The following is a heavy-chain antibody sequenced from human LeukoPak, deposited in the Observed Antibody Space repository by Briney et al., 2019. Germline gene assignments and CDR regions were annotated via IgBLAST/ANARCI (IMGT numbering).Heavy chain of an antibody. V-gene: IGHV3-30*18. Sequence: GGSLRLSCAASGFTFSSYGMHWVRQAPGKGLEWVAVISYDGSNKYYADSVKGRFTISRDNSKNTLYLQMNSLRAEDTAVYYCAKGDYGDQKDYYYGMDVWGQGTTVTVSS. CDR2: ISYDGSNK. D-gene: IGHD4-17*01. CDR1: GFTFSSYG. CDR3: AKGDYGDQKDYYYGMDV. J-gene: IGHJ6*02.